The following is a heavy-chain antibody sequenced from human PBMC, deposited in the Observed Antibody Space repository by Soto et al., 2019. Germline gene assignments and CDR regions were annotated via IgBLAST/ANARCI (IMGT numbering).Heavy chain of an antibody. J-gene: IGHJ4*02. D-gene: IGHD4-17*01. CDR2: IHSDGGTT. CDR3: ARTYGSNSPFDY. Sequence: EVQLVESGGGLVQPGGSLRLSCAASGFTFSSYWMHWVRQAPGKGLVWVSRIHSDGGTTTYADSVKGRFTMSRDNAKNTHYLQMNSLRAEDTAVYYCARTYGSNSPFDYWGQGTLVTVSS. CDR1: GFTFSSYW. V-gene: IGHV3-74*01.